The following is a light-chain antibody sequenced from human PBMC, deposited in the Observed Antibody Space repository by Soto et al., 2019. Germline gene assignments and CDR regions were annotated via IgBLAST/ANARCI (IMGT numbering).Light chain of an antibody. Sequence: DIQMTQSPSALSASVGDRVTITCRASQSISIWLAWYQQKPGKAPNLLIYKASTLEGGVPSRFSGSGSGTEFTLTISSLQPDDFATYYCQQYNSYSRTFGQGTKVEAK. V-gene: IGKV1-5*03. CDR1: QSISIW. J-gene: IGKJ1*01. CDR2: KAS. CDR3: QQYNSYSRT.